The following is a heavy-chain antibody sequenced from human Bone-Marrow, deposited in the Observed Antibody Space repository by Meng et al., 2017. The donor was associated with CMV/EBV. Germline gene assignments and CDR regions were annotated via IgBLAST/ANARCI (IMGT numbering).Heavy chain of an antibody. CDR2: IYYSGST. Sequence: SETLSLTCTASGGSISSYYWSWIRQPPGKGLEWIGYIYYSGSTNYNPSLKSRVTISVDTSKNQFSLKLSSVTAADTAVYYCARAGGSGFLEWLSLYYWGQGTLVTVSS. CDR1: GGSISSYY. CDR3: ARAGGSGFLEWLSLYY. D-gene: IGHD3-3*01. J-gene: IGHJ4*02. V-gene: IGHV4-59*01.